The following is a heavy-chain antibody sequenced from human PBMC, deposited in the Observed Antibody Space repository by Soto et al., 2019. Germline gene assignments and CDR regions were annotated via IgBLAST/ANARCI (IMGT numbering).Heavy chain of an antibody. J-gene: IGHJ4*02. CDR2: ISAYNGNT. Sequence: GASVKVSCKASGYTFTSYGISWVRQAPGQGLEWMGWISAYNGNTNYAQKLQGRVTMTTDTSTSTAYMELRSLRSDDTAVYYCARDAGTDILTGYPFDYWGQGTLVTVSS. V-gene: IGHV1-18*01. D-gene: IGHD3-9*01. CDR3: ARDAGTDILTGYPFDY. CDR1: GYTFTSYG.